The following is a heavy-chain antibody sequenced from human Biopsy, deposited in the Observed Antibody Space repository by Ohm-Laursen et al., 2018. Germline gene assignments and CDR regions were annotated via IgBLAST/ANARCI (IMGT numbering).Heavy chain of an antibody. D-gene: IGHD5-12*01. CDR1: GYTFSLYH. V-gene: IGHV1-2*02. J-gene: IGHJ6*02. CDR2: IDPDGGRT. Sequence: SVKVSCKASGYTFSLYHIHWVRQAPGQGLEWMGWIDPDGGRTSFGQNFQGRVTMTSDTSTGTAYLELTRLRSDDTAVYYCARVAGGYAYYYGMDVWGQGTTVIVSS. CDR3: ARVAGGYAYYYGMDV.